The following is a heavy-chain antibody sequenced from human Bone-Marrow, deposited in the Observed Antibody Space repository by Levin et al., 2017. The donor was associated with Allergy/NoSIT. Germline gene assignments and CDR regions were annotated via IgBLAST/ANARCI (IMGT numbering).Heavy chain of an antibody. CDR3: AKQTADDAFDI. V-gene: IGHV3-33*03. J-gene: IGHJ3*02. CDR2: ISSDGINQ. D-gene: IGHD2-21*02. Sequence: SCTASGFTFSSYVMHWVRQAPGKGLDWVAIISSDGINQNYADSVKGRFTLSRDNSKNTLFLDMSSLRVDDTAVYYCAKQTADDAFDIWGQGTMVTVSS. CDR1: GFTFSSYV.